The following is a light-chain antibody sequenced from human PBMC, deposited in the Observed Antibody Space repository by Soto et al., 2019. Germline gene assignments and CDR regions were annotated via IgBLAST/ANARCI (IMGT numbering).Light chain of an antibody. J-gene: IGKJ1*01. V-gene: IGKV4-1*01. CDR3: QQYYITPWT. Sequence: DIVLTQSPASLAVSLGERATINCKSSQSVLYISNNKNYLTWYQQKPGQPPKLLIYWASTRESGVPDRFSGSGSGTDFTLTISSLQAEDVAVYYCQQYYITPWTFGQGTKVEIK. CDR1: QSVLYISNNKNY. CDR2: WAS.